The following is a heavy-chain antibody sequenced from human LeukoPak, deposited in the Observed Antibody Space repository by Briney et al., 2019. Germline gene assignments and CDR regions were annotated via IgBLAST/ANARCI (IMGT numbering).Heavy chain of an antibody. D-gene: IGHD6-13*01. CDR3: VRGVGVSRFNYLDS. CDR1: GFTFSSFG. J-gene: IGHJ4*02. CDR2: IWYDASNK. Sequence: SGGSLRLSYAASGFTFSSFGMHWVRQAPGKGLEWVAVIWYDASNKYYADSVKGRLTISRDNSKNTLNLHMNSLRDDDTAVYYCVRGVGVSRFNYLDSWGQGTLVIVSS. V-gene: IGHV3-33*01.